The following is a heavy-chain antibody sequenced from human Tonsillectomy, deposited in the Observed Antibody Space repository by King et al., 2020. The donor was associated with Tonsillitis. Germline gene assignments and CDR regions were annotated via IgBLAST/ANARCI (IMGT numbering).Heavy chain of an antibody. CDR2: ISSNGDTI. Sequence: VQLVESGGGLVKPGGSLRLSCGASGFRFSDYYMSWIRQAPGKGLEWVSYISSNGDTIHYADSVKGRFTISRDNAQNSLSLQMNTLRAEDTALYYCARAPQTSYCNNRGCYPWAGAFDIWGLGTMVTVSS. CDR1: GFRFSDYY. D-gene: IGHD2/OR15-2a*01. CDR3: ARAPQTSYCNNRGCYPWAGAFDI. J-gene: IGHJ3*02. V-gene: IGHV3-11*01.